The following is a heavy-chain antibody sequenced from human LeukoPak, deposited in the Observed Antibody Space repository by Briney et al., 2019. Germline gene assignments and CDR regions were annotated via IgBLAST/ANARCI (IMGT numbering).Heavy chain of an antibody. V-gene: IGHV3-9*01. J-gene: IGHJ5*02. CDR3: AKDHRYSSGWYQYWFDP. CDR2: ISWSSGSI. Sequence: GRSLRLSCAASGFTFDDYAMHWVRQAPGKGLEWVSGISWSSGSIGYADSVKGRFTISRDNAKNTLYLQMNSLRAEDAAVYYCAKDHRYSSGWYQYWFDPWGQGTLVTVSS. D-gene: IGHD6-19*01. CDR1: GFTFDDYA.